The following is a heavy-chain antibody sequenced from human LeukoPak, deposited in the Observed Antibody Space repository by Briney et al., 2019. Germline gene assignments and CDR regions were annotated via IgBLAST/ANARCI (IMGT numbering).Heavy chain of an antibody. Sequence: PGGSLRLSCAASGFTFSDYYMSWIRQAPGKGLEWVSYISSSGSTIYYADSVKGRFTISRDNAKNSLYLQMNSLRAEDTAVYYCARDWAAMAYYFDYWGQGTLVTVSS. CDR1: GFTFSDYY. V-gene: IGHV3-11*01. CDR2: ISSSGSTI. D-gene: IGHD5-18*01. CDR3: ARDWAAMAYYFDY. J-gene: IGHJ4*02.